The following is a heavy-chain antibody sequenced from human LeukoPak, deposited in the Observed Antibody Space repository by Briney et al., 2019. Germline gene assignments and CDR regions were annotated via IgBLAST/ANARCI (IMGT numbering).Heavy chain of an antibody. CDR3: ARDYSSSSGYFQH. J-gene: IGHJ1*01. V-gene: IGHV1-2*02. Sequence: ASVKVSCKASGYTFTGYYMHWVRQAPGQGLEWMGWINPNSGGTNYAQKFQGRVTMTRDTSISTAYMELSRLRSDDTAVYYCARDYSSSSGYFQHWGQGTLVTVSS. CDR1: GYTFTGYY. D-gene: IGHD6-6*01. CDR2: INPNSGGT.